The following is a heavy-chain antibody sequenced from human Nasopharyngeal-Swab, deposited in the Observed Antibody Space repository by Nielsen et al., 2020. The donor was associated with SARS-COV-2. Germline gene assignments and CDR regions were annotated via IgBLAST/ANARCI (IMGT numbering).Heavy chain of an antibody. Sequence: WIRQPPGKGLEWIGYIYYSGSTYYNPSLKSRVTISVGTSKNQFSLKLSSVTAADTAVYYRARDSGVAGTKYYYYGMDVWGQGTTVTVSS. D-gene: IGHD6-19*01. CDR2: IYYSGST. J-gene: IGHJ6*02. CDR3: ARDSGVAGTKYYYYGMDV. V-gene: IGHV4-30-4*01.